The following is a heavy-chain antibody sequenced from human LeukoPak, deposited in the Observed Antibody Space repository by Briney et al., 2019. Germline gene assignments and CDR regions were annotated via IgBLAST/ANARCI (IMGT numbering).Heavy chain of an antibody. CDR2: IYYSGST. D-gene: IGHD5-12*01. CDR1: GGSISSSSYY. CDR3: ARDTSRISRGLRLRGPLDY. J-gene: IGHJ4*02. Sequence: SETLSLTCTVSGGSISSSSYYWGWIRQPPGKGLEWIGSIYYSGSTYYNPSLKSRVTISVDTSKNQFSLKLSSVTAADTAVYYCARDTSRISRGLRLRGPLDYWGQGTLVTVSS. V-gene: IGHV4-39*07.